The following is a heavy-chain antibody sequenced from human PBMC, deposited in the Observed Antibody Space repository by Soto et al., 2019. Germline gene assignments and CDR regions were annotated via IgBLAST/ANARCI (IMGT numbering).Heavy chain of an antibody. J-gene: IGHJ6*02. CDR1: GFTFSSYA. Sequence: GGSLRLSCAASGFTFSSYAMHWVRQAPGKGLEWVAVISYDGSNKYYADSVKGRFTISRDNSKNTLYLQMNSLRAEDTAVYYCARDHIVVVPAAIRAYYYYGMDVWGQGTTVTVSS. D-gene: IGHD2-2*02. CDR3: ARDHIVVVPAAIRAYYYYGMDV. V-gene: IGHV3-30-3*01. CDR2: ISYDGSNK.